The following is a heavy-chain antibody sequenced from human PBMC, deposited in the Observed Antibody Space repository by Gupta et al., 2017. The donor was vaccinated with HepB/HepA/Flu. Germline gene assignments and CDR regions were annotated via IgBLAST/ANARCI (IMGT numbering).Heavy chain of an antibody. CDR2: IKQDGSEK. CDR1: GFTFSSYW. D-gene: IGHD6-6*01. J-gene: IGHJ4*02. CDR3: ARFTAARPGDY. Sequence: EVQLVESGGGLVQPGGSLRLSCAAPGFTFSSYWMSWVRQAPGKGLEWVANIKQDGSEKYYVDSVKGRFTISRDNAKNSLYLQMNSLRAEDTAVYYCARFTAARPGDYWGQGTLVTVSS. V-gene: IGHV3-7*01.